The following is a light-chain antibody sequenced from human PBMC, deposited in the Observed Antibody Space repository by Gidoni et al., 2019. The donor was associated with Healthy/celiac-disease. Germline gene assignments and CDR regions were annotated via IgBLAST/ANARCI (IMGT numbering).Light chain of an antibody. CDR3: QQYGSSPPT. V-gene: IGKV3-20*01. CDR1: QSVSSSY. CDR2: GAS. Sequence: EIVLTQSPGTLSLSPGERATLSCRASQSVSSSYLAWYQQKPGQAPRLLIDGASSRATGIPDRFSGSGSGTDFTLTISRLEPEDVAVYYCQQYGSSPPTFGQGTKLEIK. J-gene: IGKJ2*01.